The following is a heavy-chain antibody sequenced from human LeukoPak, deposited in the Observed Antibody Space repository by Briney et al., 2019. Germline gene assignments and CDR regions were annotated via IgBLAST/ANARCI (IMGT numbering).Heavy chain of an antibody. CDR1: GGSISSYY. J-gene: IGHJ4*02. CDR2: IYYSGST. D-gene: IGHD1-26*01. Sequence: SETLSLTCTVSGGSISSYYWSWIRQPPGKGLEWIGSIYYSGSTYYNPSLKSRVTISVDTSKNQFSLKLSSVTAADTAVYYCARGSIVGATPFDYWGQGTLVTVSS. V-gene: IGHV4-39*07. CDR3: ARGSIVGATPFDY.